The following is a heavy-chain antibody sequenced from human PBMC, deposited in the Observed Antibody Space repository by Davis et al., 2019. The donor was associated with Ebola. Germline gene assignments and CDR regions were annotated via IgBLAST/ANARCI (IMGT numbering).Heavy chain of an antibody. V-gene: IGHV5-51*01. Sequence: GGSLRLSCKDSGNSFSSHWIGWVRQMPGKGLEWMGIIYTGDSDTRYSPSFRGQVTISADNSIKTAFLHWSSLKASDTAIYYCASLRRTITGMDDAFDIWGQGTMVTVSS. CDR3: ASLRRTITGMDDAFDI. CDR2: IYTGDSDT. D-gene: IGHD2-8*02. J-gene: IGHJ3*02. CDR1: GNSFSSHW.